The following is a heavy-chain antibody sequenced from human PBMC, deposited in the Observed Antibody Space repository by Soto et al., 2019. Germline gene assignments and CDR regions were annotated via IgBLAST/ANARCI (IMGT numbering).Heavy chain of an antibody. Sequence: SETLSLTCTVSGGSISSYYWSWIRQPPGKGLEWIGYIYYSGSTNYNPSLKSRVTISVDTSKNQFSLKLSSVTAADTAVYYCARARLDYYDSSGLLPCHFDYWGQGTLVTVSS. V-gene: IGHV4-59*01. CDR3: ARARLDYYDSSGLLPCHFDY. CDR2: IYYSGST. CDR1: GGSISSYY. D-gene: IGHD3-22*01. J-gene: IGHJ4*02.